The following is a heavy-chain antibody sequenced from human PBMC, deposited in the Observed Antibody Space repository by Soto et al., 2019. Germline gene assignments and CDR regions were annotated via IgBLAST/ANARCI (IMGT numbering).Heavy chain of an antibody. CDR3: TTDRRSGYDPQFDF. CDR2: VKSKTDGGAT. D-gene: IGHD5-12*01. J-gene: IGHJ4*02. Sequence: PXESLRLSCTASGFTFYNTWMSWVRQAPGKGLEWVGRVKSKTDGGATDYTAPVKGRFTISRDDSQNTLCLQMNSLQTDDTAVYYCTTDRRSGYDPQFDFWGQGTLVTVSS. CDR1: GFTFYNTW. V-gene: IGHV3-15*01.